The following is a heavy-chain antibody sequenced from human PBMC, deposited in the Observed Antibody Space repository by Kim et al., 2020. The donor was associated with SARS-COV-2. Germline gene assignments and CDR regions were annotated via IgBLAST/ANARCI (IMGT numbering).Heavy chain of an antibody. J-gene: IGHJ6*02. V-gene: IGHV1-58*01. Sequence: SVKVSCKASGFTFTSSAVQWVRQARGQRLEWMGWIVVGSGNTNYAQKFQERVTITRDMSTSTAYMELSSLRSEDTAVYYCAADSSGWYHENYYYYGMDVWGQGTTVTVSS. CDR3: AADSSGWYHENYYYYGMDV. CDR1: GFTFTSSA. CDR2: IVVGSGNT. D-gene: IGHD6-19*01.